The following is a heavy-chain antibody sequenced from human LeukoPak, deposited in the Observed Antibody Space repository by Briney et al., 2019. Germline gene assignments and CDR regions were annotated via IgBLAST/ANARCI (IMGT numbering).Heavy chain of an antibody. V-gene: IGHV3-30*02. CDR2: IRYDGSNK. CDR1: GFIFSNYA. J-gene: IGHJ4*02. Sequence: GGSLRLSCAASGFIFSNYAMHWVRQAPGKGLEWVTFIRYDGSNKYYAESVKGRFTISRDNAKNSLYLQMNSLRAEDTALYYCARDTTDIVATIIDYWGQGTLVTVSS. D-gene: IGHD5-12*01. CDR3: ARDTTDIVATIIDY.